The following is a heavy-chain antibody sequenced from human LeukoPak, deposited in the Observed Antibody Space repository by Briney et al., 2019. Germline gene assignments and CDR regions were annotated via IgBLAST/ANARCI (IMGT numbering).Heavy chain of an antibody. CDR3: AKGYSTGWYGGVDY. J-gene: IGHJ4*02. V-gene: IGHV3-30*18. D-gene: IGHD6-19*01. Sequence: PGGSLRLSCAASGFTFSSYGMYWARQAPGKGLEWVVVISNDGSDKYYADSVKGRFIISRDNSKNTLYLQMNSLRAEDTAVYYCAKGYSTGWYGGVDYWGQGTLVTVSS. CDR1: GFTFSSYG. CDR2: ISNDGSDK.